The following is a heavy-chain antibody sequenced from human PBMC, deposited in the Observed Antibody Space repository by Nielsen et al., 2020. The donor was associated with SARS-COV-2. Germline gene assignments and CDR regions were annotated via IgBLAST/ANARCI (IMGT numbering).Heavy chain of an antibody. J-gene: IGHJ4*02. Sequence: GESLKISCAASEITFSDYYMTWIRQAPGKGLEWLSYISTSGDTIYYADSVKGRFTISRDNSNNTLYLQMNSLRAEDTAVYYCARDNDFWSGYYLDYWGQGTLVTVSS. CDR2: ISTSGDTI. V-gene: IGHV3-11*04. D-gene: IGHD3-3*01. CDR1: EITFSDYY. CDR3: ARDNDFWSGYYLDY.